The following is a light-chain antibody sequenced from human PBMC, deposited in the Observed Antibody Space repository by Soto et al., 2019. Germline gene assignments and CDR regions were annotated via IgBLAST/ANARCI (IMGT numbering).Light chain of an antibody. J-gene: IGKJ1*01. CDR3: QHLSA. CDR2: DAS. Sequence: EIVLTQSPGTLSLSPGERASLPCRASQSLSSSHLIWYQQKPGRAPRLLIYDASSRATGIPDRFSGGGSGTDFTLTISRLEPEDFAVYYCQHLSAFGQGTKVEIK. V-gene: IGKV3-20*01. CDR1: QSLSSSH.